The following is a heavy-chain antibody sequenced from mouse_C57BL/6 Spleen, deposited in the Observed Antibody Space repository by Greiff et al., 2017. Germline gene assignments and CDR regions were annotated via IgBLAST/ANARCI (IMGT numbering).Heavy chain of an antibody. CDR1: GYTFPSYT. Sequence: QVQLQQSGAELARPGASVPMSCKASGYTFPSYTMHWVKQRPGQGLAWIGYINPSSGYTKYNQKFKDKATLTADKSSSTAYRQLSSLTSEDSAVYYCAREGDDYGNHYAMDYWGQGTSGTVSS. CDR2: INPSSGYT. J-gene: IGHJ4*01. CDR3: AREGDDYGNHYAMDY. V-gene: IGHV1-4*01. D-gene: IGHD2-1*01.